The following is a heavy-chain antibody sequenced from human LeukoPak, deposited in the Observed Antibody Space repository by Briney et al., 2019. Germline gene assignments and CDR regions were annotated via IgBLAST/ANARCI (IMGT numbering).Heavy chain of an antibody. V-gene: IGHV4-59*01. CDR1: GGSISSYY. J-gene: IGHJ6*03. CDR2: IYYGGST. CDR3: ARGMTQEYYYYYYYMDV. Sequence: SETLSLTCTVSGGSISSYYWSWIRQPPGKGLEWIGYIYYGGSTNYNPSLKSRVTISVDTSKNQFSLKLSSVTAADTAVYYCARGMTQEYYYYYYYMDVWGKGTTVTVSS.